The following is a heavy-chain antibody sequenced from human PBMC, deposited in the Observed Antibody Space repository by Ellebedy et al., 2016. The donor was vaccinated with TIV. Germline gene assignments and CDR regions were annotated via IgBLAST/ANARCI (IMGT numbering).Heavy chain of an antibody. D-gene: IGHD3-22*01. V-gene: IGHV3-48*04. J-gene: IGHJ4*02. CDR3: ARDSYYYDSSGYWDFDY. CDR2: ISSSSSTI. CDR1: GFTFSSYS. Sequence: GGSLRLSCAASGFTFSSYSMNWVRQAPGKGLEWVSYISSSSSTIYYADSVKGRFTISRDNAKNSLFLQMNSLRAEDTAVYYCARDSYYYDSSGYWDFDYWGQGTLVTVSS.